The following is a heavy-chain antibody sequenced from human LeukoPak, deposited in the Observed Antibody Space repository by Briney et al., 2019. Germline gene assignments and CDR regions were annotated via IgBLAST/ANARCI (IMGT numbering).Heavy chain of an antibody. Sequence: PSETLSLTCTVSGGSISSYYWSWIRQPPGKGLEWIGYIYYSGSTNYNPSLKSRVTISVDTSKNQFSLKLSSVTAADTAVYYCARHHGHTGYSSGWNPTPSHFDYWGQGTLVTVSS. CDR2: IYYSGST. D-gene: IGHD6-19*01. V-gene: IGHV4-59*08. CDR1: GGSISSYY. CDR3: ARHHGHTGYSSGWNPTPSHFDY. J-gene: IGHJ4*02.